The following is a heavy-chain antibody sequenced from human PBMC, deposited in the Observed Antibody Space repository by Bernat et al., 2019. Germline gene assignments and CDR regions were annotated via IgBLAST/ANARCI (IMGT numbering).Heavy chain of an antibody. CDR3: ARSDYGDPFGRFDP. V-gene: IGHV4-39*07. J-gene: IGHJ5*02. CDR2: IYYSGST. CDR1: GGSISSSGSY. Sequence: QLQLQESGPGLVKPSETLSLTCTVSGGSISSSGSYWGWIRQPPGKGLEWIGSIYYSGSTNYNPSLKSRVTISVDTSKNQFSLKLSSVNAADTAVYYCARSDYGDPFGRFDPWGQGTLVTVSS. D-gene: IGHD4-17*01.